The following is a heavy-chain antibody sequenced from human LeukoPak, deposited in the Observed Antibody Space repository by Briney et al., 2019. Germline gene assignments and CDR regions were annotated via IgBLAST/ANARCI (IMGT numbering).Heavy chain of an antibody. Sequence: GASVKVSCKASGYTFTDYYMHWVRQAPGQGLEWMGWINSNSGGTNYAQKFQGRVTMTRDTSISTAYMELSSLRSDDTAVYYCARVIFGGSGSYIIQPYAFDIWGQGTMVTVSS. V-gene: IGHV1-2*02. CDR1: GYTFTDYY. D-gene: IGHD3-10*01. CDR2: INSNSGGT. CDR3: ARVIFGGSGSYIIQPYAFDI. J-gene: IGHJ3*02.